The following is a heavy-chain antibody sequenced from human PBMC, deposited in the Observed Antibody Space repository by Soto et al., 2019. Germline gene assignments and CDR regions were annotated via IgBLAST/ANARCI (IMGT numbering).Heavy chain of an antibody. CDR3: ARHPPYWVGMDV. CDR2: IYYSGST. Sequence: SETLSLTCIVSGGSISSYYWSWIRQPPGKGLEWIGYIYYSGSTNYNPSLKSRVTISVDTSKNQFSLKLSSVTAADTAVHYCARHPPYWVGMDVWGQGTTVTVSS. D-gene: IGHD2-15*01. CDR1: GGSISSYY. V-gene: IGHV4-59*01. J-gene: IGHJ6*01.